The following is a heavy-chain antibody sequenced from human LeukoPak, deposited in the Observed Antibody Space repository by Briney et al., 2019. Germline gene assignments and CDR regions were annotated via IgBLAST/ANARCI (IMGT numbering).Heavy chain of an antibody. CDR3: AKGAWDIVVVVAALWFDY. Sequence: PGGSLRLSCAAPGFNFSDYGMIWVRQAPGKGLEWVSAISGSGGSTYYADSVKGRFTISRDNSKNTLYLQMNSLRAEDTAVYYCAKGAWDIVVVVAALWFDYWGQGTLVTVSS. CDR2: ISGSGGST. CDR1: GFNFSDYG. V-gene: IGHV3-23*01. J-gene: IGHJ4*02. D-gene: IGHD2-15*01.